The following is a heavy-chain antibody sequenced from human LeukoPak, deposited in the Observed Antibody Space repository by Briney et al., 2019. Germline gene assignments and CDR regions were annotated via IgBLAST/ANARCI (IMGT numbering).Heavy chain of an antibody. J-gene: IGHJ4*02. Sequence: GGSLRLSCAASGFTVSSNYMSWVRQAPGKGLEWVSVIYSGGSTYYADSVKGRFTLSRDNAKKSLHLQMNSLRAEDTAVYYCARAPHPYCSGGNCIYFDYWGQGTLVTVSS. CDR1: GFTVSSNY. V-gene: IGHV3-53*01. CDR3: ARAPHPYCSGGNCIYFDY. D-gene: IGHD2-15*01. CDR2: IYSGGST.